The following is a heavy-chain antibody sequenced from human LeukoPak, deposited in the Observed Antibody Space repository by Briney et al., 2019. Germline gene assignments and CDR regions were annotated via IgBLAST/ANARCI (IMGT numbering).Heavy chain of an antibody. CDR1: GYTLTELS. CDR2: FDPEDGET. CDR3: ATAGGSHPITFNFDY. V-gene: IGHV1-24*01. J-gene: IGHJ4*02. Sequence: ASVKVSCKVSGYTLTELSMHWVRQAPGKGLEWMGGFDPEDGETIYAQKFRGRVTMTEDTSTDTAYMELSSLRSEDTAVYYCATAGGSHPITFNFDYWGQGTLVTVSS. D-gene: IGHD1-26*01.